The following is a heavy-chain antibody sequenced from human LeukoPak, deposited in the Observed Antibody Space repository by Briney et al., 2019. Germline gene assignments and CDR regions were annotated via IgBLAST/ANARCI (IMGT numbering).Heavy chain of an antibody. CDR1: GGTFSSYA. CDR3: VRDNYDILTGTPQGGMDV. D-gene: IGHD3-9*01. Sequence: GASVMVSCKASGGTFSSYAISWVRQAPGQGLEWMGGNIPIFGTANYAQKFQGRVTITADESTSTAYMELSSLRSEDTAVYYCVRDNYDILTGTPQGGMDVWGKGTTVTVSS. J-gene: IGHJ6*04. V-gene: IGHV1-69*13. CDR2: NIPIFGTA.